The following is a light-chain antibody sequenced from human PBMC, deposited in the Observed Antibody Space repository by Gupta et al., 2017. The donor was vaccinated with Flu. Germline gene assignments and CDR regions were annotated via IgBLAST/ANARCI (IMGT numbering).Light chain of an antibody. V-gene: IGLV1-44*01. CDR2: SNN. CDR3: AAWDDSLNGYV. Sequence: QSVLTQPPSASGTPGQRVTISCSGSRSNIGSNTVNWYQQLPGTAPKLLIYSNNQRPSGVPDRFYGSKSGTSASLAISGLQSEDEADYYCAAWDDSLNGYVFGTGTKVTVL. J-gene: IGLJ1*01. CDR1: RSNIGSNT.